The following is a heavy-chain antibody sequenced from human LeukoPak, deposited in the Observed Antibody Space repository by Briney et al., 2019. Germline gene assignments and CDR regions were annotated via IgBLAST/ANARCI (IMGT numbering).Heavy chain of an antibody. CDR1: GYTFTGYY. CDR2: INPNSGGT. D-gene: IGHD2-2*01. J-gene: IGHJ5*02. Sequence: ASVKVSCKASGYTFTGYYIHWVRQAPGQGLEWMGWINPNSGGTNYAQKFQGRVTMTRDTSISTAYMELSRLRSDDTAVYYCARGLKDIVVVPAAAFDPWGQGTLVTVSS. CDR3: ARGLKDIVVVPAAAFDP. V-gene: IGHV1-2*02.